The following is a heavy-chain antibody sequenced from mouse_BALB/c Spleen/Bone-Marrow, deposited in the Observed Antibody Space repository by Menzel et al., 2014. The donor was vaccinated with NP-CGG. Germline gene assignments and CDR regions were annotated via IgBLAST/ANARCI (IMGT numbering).Heavy chain of an antibody. V-gene: IGHV5-17*02. CDR1: GFTFSSFG. CDR2: ISSGSSTI. J-gene: IGHJ4*01. CDR3: ARSGYYGSSPYYAMDY. Sequence: VQLKESGGGLVQPGGSRKLSCAASGFTFSSFGMHWVRQAPEKGLEWVAYISSGSSTIYYADTVKGRFTISRDNPKNTLFLQMTSLRSEDTAMYYCARSGYYGSSPYYAMDYWGQGASGTVSS. D-gene: IGHD1-1*01.